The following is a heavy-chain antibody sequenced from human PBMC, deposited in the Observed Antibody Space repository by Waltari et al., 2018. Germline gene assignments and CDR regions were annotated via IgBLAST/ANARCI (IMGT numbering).Heavy chain of an antibody. CDR2: IDNGDGSGT. CDR1: GFSSGTSW. J-gene: IGHJ6*04. Sequence: EVQLVESGGGLVQPGGSLSLSCEASGFSSGTSWLPAVRQAPGKGLVWVSRIDNGDGSGTSYADSVKGRFTISRDNAKNTLYLQMNSLRAEDTGVYYCARDHYYSKDVWGTGTTVTVSS. V-gene: IGHV3-74*01. CDR3: ARDHYYSKDV.